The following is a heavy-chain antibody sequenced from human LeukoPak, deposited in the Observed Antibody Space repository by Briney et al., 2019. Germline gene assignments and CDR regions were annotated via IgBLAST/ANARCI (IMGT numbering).Heavy chain of an antibody. CDR1: GYTFTSYY. CDR2: INPSGGST. D-gene: IGHD3-22*01. J-gene: IGHJ4*02. V-gene: IGHV1-46*01. Sequence: ASVKVSCKASGYTFTSYYMHWVRQAPGQGLEWMGIINPSGGSTSYAQKFQGRVTITADESTSTAYMELSSLRSEDTAVYYCARGHYDSSGYSIDAYYFDYWGQGTLVTVSS. CDR3: ARGHYDSSGYSIDAYYFDY.